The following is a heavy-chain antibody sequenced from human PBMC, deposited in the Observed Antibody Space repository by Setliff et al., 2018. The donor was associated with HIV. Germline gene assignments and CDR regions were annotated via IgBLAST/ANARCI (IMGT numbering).Heavy chain of an antibody. CDR2: ISSSSYYI. Sequence: PGGSLRLSCAASGFTFSSYTMNWVRQAPGKGLEWVSSISSSSYYIYYADSVKGRFTISRDNAKNSLYLQMNSLRAEDTAVYYCAKDPRAAVVEGYYYYYYMDVWGKGTTVTVSS. V-gene: IGHV3-21*04. D-gene: IGHD2-15*01. CDR1: GFTFSSYT. CDR3: AKDPRAAVVEGYYYYYYMDV. J-gene: IGHJ6*03.